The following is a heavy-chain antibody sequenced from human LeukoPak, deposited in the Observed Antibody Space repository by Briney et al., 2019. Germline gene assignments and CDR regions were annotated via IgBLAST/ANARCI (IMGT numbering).Heavy chain of an antibody. CDR2: IRYDGSNK. J-gene: IGHJ4*02. V-gene: IGHV3-30*02. CDR3: ARVEVAATLGNYFDY. CDR1: GFTFNSYG. Sequence: PGGSLRLSCAASGFTFNSYGMHWVRQAPGKGLEWVAFIRYDGSNKYYADSVKGRFTISRDNSKNTLYLQMNSLRSDDTAVYYCARVEVAATLGNYFDYWGQGTLVTVSS. D-gene: IGHD2-15*01.